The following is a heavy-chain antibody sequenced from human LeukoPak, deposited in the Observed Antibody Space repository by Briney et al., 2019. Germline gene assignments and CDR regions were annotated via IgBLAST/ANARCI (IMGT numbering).Heavy chain of an antibody. J-gene: IGHJ3*02. D-gene: IGHD1-26*01. CDR2: ISSSSSYI. V-gene: IGHV3-21*06. CDR1: GFTFSSYS. Sequence: GGSLRLSCTASGFTFSSYSMNWVRQAPGKGLEWVSSISSSSSYIYYADSVKGRFTISRDNAEHLLFLQMNSLRAEDTAVYYCARKAQTGSHSGPFDIWGQGTLVTVSS. CDR3: ARKAQTGSHSGPFDI.